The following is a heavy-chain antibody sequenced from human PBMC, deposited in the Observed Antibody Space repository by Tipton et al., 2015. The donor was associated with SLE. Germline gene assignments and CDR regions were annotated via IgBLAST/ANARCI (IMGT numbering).Heavy chain of an antibody. D-gene: IGHD5-18*01. Sequence: TLSLTCTVSGGSISSHYWSWIRQPPGKGLEWIGYIYYSGSTNYNPSLTSRVTISVDTSKNQFSLKLSSVTAADAAVYYCARGSGYGYGDDAFDIWGQGTMVTVSS. CDR1: GGSISSHY. CDR2: IYYSGST. CDR3: ARGSGYGYGDDAFDI. V-gene: IGHV4-59*11. J-gene: IGHJ3*02.